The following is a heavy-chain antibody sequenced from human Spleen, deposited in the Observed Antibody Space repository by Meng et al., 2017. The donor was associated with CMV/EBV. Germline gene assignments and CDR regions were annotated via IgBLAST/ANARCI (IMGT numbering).Heavy chain of an antibody. Sequence: GESLKISCAASGFPFSDYYMTWIRQAPGKGLEWLSYISSGATNIYYADSVEGRFTISRDNAKNSLYLQVNSLRAEDTAVYYCARLLPYCSSVGCYGDFYYGMDVWGQGTTVTVSS. CDR3: ARLLPYCSSVGCYGDFYYGMDV. J-gene: IGHJ6*02. V-gene: IGHV3-11*01. CDR1: GFPFSDYY. D-gene: IGHD2-2*01. CDR2: ISSGATNI.